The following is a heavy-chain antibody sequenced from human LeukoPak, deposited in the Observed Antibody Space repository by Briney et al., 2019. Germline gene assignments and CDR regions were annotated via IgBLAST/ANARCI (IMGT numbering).Heavy chain of an antibody. D-gene: IGHD6-13*01. Sequence: PSETLSLTCTVSGGSTIINSYYWAWIRQPPGKGLEWIGSIYYSGSTYYNPSLKSRVTISIDTSKNQCSSKLSSVTAADTAVYYCARMTRLWYFDPWGQGTLVTVSS. J-gene: IGHJ5*02. V-gene: IGHV4-39*01. CDR1: GGSTIINSYY. CDR2: IYYSGST. CDR3: ARMTRLWYFDP.